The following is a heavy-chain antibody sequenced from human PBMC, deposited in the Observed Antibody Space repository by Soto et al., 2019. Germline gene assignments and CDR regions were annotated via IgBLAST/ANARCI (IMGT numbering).Heavy chain of an antibody. D-gene: IGHD3-3*01. J-gene: IGHJ4*02. V-gene: IGHV3-15*01. CDR3: TTDYQYDFWSGYYSYDY. Sequence: PGGSLRLSCAASGFTFSNAWMSWVRQAPGKGLEWVGRIKSKTDGGTTDYAAPVKGRFTISRDDSKNTLYLQMNSLKTEDTAVYYCTTDYQYDFWSGYYSYDYWGQGTLVTVSS. CDR1: GFTFSNAW. CDR2: IKSKTDGGTT.